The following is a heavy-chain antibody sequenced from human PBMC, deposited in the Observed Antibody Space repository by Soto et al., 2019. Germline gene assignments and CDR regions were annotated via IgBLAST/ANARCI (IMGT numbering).Heavy chain of an antibody. CDR2: INSDVSIT. J-gene: IGHJ4*02. D-gene: IGHD3-22*01. CDR1: GFTFSNYW. CDR3: ARGYYYDRSGYLVEY. V-gene: IGHV3-74*01. Sequence: LMLSCAASGFTFSNYWMHWVRQAPGKGLVWVSRINSDVSITNDADSVKGRFTISRDNAKKTLYLQMNSLRVEDTAVYYCARGYYYDRSGYLVEYWGQGTMVIVSA.